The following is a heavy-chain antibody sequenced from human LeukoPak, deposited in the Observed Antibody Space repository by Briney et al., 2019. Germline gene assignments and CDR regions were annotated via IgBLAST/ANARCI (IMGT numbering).Heavy chain of an antibody. CDR3: AKGVGSGWTGIDY. V-gene: IGHV3-9*03. CDR2: INWNSGSI. CDR1: GFTFDDYA. J-gene: IGHJ4*02. D-gene: IGHD6-19*01. Sequence: PGRSLRLSCAASGFTFDDYAMHWVRQAPGKGLEWVSGINWNSGSIGYADSVKGRFTISGDNAKNSLYLQMNSLRAEDMALYYCAKGVGSGWTGIDYWGQGTLVTVSS.